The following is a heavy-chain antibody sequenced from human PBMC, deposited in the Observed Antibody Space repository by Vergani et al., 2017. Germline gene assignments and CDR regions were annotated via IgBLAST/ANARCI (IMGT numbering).Heavy chain of an antibody. J-gene: IGHJ4*02. D-gene: IGHD2-15*01. Sequence: QVQLQESGPGLVKPSQTLSLTCAVSGDSIRSSDYYWSWIRQPPGKGLEWIGYIYYSGSTNYNPSLKSRVTMSIDTYKNEFSLKLSSVTVADTAVYYCARSRPYCTSGSCPAIWGQGTLVTVSS. V-gene: IGHV4-30-4*08. CDR2: IYYSGST. CDR3: ARSRPYCTSGSCPAI. CDR1: GDSIRSSDYY.